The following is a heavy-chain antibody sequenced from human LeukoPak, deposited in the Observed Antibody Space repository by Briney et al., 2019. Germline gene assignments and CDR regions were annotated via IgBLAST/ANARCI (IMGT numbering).Heavy chain of an antibody. D-gene: IGHD6-19*01. Sequence: PSETLSLTCTVAGGSISSYYWSWIRQPPGKGLEWIGYVYYSGSTNYNPSLKSRVTLSVDTSKNQFSLKLISVSAADTAVYCCARHWLTDPFDIWGQGTMVTVSS. V-gene: IGHV4-59*08. CDR3: ARHWLTDPFDI. CDR2: VYYSGST. CDR1: GGSISSYY. J-gene: IGHJ3*02.